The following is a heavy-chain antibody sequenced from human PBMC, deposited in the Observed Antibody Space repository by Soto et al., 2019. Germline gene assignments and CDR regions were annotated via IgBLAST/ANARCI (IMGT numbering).Heavy chain of an antibody. Sequence: QVQLQESGPGLVKPSQTLSLTCTVSGGSISSGDYYWSWIRQPPGKGLEWIWYIYYSGSTYYNPSLKSRVTISVDTSKNQFSLRLSSVTAADTAVYYCARVRYYYDSSGYYAVYDYWGQGTLVTVSS. J-gene: IGHJ4*02. CDR3: ARVRYYYDSSGYYAVYDY. D-gene: IGHD3-22*01. V-gene: IGHV4-30-4*01. CDR2: IYYSGST. CDR1: GGSISSGDYY.